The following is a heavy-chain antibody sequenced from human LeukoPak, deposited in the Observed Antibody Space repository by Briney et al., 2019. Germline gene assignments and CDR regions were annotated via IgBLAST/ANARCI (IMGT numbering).Heavy chain of an antibody. CDR2: IIGSGDST. CDR3: AKYPIAAAGLMRFVDY. V-gene: IGHV3-23*01. Sequence: TGGSLRLSCAASGFTFTSYAMTWARQPPGKGLEWVSAIIGSGDSTYYADSVKGRFTISRDNSKNTLYLQMNSLRAEDTAVYYCAKYPIAAAGLMRFVDYWGQGTLVTVSS. CDR1: GFTFTSYA. J-gene: IGHJ4*02. D-gene: IGHD6-13*01.